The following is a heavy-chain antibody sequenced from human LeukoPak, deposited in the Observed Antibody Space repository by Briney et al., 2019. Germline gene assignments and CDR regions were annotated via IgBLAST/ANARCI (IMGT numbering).Heavy chain of an antibody. CDR1: GFTFSSYA. J-gene: IGHJ6*02. Sequence: GGSLRLSCAASGFTFSSYAMHWVRQAPGKGLEWVAVISYDGSNKHYADSVKGRFTISRDNSKNTLYLQMNSLRAEDTAVYYCASGSSWVYGMDVWGQGTTVTVSS. D-gene: IGHD6-6*01. CDR3: ASGSSWVYGMDV. V-gene: IGHV3-30*04. CDR2: ISYDGSNK.